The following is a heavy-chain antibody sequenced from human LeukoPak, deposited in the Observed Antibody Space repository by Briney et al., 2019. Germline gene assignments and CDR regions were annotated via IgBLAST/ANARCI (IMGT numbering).Heavy chain of an antibody. V-gene: IGHV4-61*08. CDR3: ARDRDGYNYRGFDY. J-gene: IGHJ4*02. CDR1: GGSITSSDYY. Sequence: PSETLSLTCTISGGSITSSDYYWGWIRQSPGKGLEWIGYIYYSGSTNYNPSLKSRVTISVDTSKNQFSLKLSSVTAADTAVYYCARDRDGYNYRGFDYWGQGTLVTVSS. D-gene: IGHD5-24*01. CDR2: IYYSGST.